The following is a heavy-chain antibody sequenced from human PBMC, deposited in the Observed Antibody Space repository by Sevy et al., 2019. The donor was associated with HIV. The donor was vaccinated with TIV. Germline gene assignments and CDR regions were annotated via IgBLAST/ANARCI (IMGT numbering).Heavy chain of an antibody. J-gene: IGHJ6*02. Sequence: SETLSLTCAVYGGSFSGYYWSWIRQPPGKGLELIGEINHTGSTNYNPSLKSRVTISVDTSKNKFSLRLSSVTAADTAVYYCASRAYCSSTSCYPYYYYGMDVWGQGTTATVSS. D-gene: IGHD2-2*01. CDR2: INHTGST. CDR1: GGSFSGYY. CDR3: ASRAYCSSTSCYPYYYYGMDV. V-gene: IGHV4-34*01.